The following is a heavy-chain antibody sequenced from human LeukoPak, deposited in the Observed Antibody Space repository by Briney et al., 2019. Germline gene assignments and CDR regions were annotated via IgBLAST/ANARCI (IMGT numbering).Heavy chain of an antibody. D-gene: IGHD4-11*01. V-gene: IGHV1-8*01. J-gene: IGHJ4*02. CDR3: AREGDYSPCY. CDR2: MNPKTRNT. Sequence: ASVKVSCKASGYTFTNYDINWVRQATGQGLEWMGWMNPKTRNTGYAQNFQGRVTMTRDTSESTAYMELSSLRSEDTAVYYCAREGDYSPCYWGQGTLVTVSS. CDR1: GYTFTNYD.